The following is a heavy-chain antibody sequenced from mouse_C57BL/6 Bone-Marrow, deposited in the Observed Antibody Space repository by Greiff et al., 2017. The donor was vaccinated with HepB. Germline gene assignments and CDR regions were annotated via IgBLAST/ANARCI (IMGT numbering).Heavy chain of an antibody. Sequence: EVQVVESGGGLVQPGGSLKLSCAASGFTFSDYYMYWVRQTPEKRLEWVAYISNGGGSTYYPDTVKGRFTISRDNAKNTLYLQMSRLKSEDTAMYYCARGTTVVATNWYFDVWGTGTTVTVSS. V-gene: IGHV5-12*01. D-gene: IGHD1-1*01. J-gene: IGHJ1*03. CDR1: GFTFSDYY. CDR2: ISNGGGST. CDR3: ARGTTVVATNWYFDV.